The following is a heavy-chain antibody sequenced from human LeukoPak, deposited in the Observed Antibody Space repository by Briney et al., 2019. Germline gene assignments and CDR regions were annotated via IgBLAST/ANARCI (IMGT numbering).Heavy chain of an antibody. Sequence: SETLSLTCTVSGGSISSYYWSWIRQPPGKGLEWIGYIYYSGSTNYNPSLKSRVTISVDTSKNQFSLKLSSVTAADTAVYYCARDKGIAAAGVPPNWFDPWGQGTLVTVSS. D-gene: IGHD6-13*01. CDR1: GGSISSYY. J-gene: IGHJ5*02. CDR2: IYYSGST. CDR3: ARDKGIAAAGVPPNWFDP. V-gene: IGHV4-59*12.